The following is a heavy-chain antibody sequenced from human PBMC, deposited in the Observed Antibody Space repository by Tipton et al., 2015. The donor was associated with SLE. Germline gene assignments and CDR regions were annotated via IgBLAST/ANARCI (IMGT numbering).Heavy chain of an antibody. CDR2: MYYTGST. Sequence: LRLSCTVSGGSISPSSYYWGWIRQPPGKGLEWIGTMYYTGSTYYNPSLGSRVTISVDTSKNQFSLKLSSVTAADTALYYCARHGYSSYLGYYYYHMDVWGKGTTVTVSS. V-gene: IGHV4-39*01. CDR1: GGSISPSSYY. CDR3: ARHGYSSYLGYYYYHMDV. J-gene: IGHJ6*04. D-gene: IGHD4-11*01.